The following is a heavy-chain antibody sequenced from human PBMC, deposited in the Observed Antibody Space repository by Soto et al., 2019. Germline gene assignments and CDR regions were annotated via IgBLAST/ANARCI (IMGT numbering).Heavy chain of an antibody. CDR3: AKTQIIAVAGQGAFDI. CDR1: GFTFSSYA. J-gene: IGHJ3*02. V-gene: IGHV3-23*01. D-gene: IGHD6-19*01. CDR2: ISDSGGST. Sequence: PGGSLRLSCAASGFTFSSYAMSWVRQAPGKGLEWVSAISDSGGSTYYADSVKGRFTISRDNSKNTLYLQMNSLRAEDTAVYYCAKTQIIAVAGQGAFDIWGQGTMVTVSS.